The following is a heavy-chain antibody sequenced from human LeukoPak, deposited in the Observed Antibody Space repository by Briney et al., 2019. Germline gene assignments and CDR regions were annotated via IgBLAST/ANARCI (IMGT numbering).Heavy chain of an antibody. V-gene: IGHV3-74*01. CDR1: GSSFSSQW. D-gene: IGHD6-13*01. Sequence: PGGSLRLPCLASGSSFSSQWMNWVRQAPGKGLVWVSRINSDGTDITYADSVKGRFTISRDNAKNSLYLQMNSLRAEDTAVYYCAKDSYSKGDFWGQGVLVTVSS. J-gene: IGHJ4*02. CDR3: AKDSYSKGDF. CDR2: INSDGTDI.